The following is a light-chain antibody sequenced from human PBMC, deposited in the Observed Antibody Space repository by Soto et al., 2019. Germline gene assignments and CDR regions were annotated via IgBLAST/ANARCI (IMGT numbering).Light chain of an antibody. Sequence: EIVLTQSPATLSLSPGERATLSCRASQSFSSYLAWYQQKPGQAPRLLIYDASNRATGIPARFSGSGSGTDFTLTISSLVPEDFAVYYCQQRSNWPPKYTFGQGTKLEIK. CDR2: DAS. V-gene: IGKV3-11*01. J-gene: IGKJ2*01. CDR3: QQRSNWPPKYT. CDR1: QSFSSY.